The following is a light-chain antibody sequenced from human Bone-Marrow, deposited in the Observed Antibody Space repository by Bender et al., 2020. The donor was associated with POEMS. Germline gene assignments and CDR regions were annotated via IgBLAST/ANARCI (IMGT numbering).Light chain of an antibody. V-gene: IGLV1-51*01. CDR2: DND. CDR1: NSNIGSNY. CDR3: GTWDSSLSAVV. Sequence: QSVLTQPPSVSAAPGQKVTISCSGSNSNIGSNYVSWYQQLPGTAPKLLIYDNDKRPSGIPDRFSGSKSGTSATLGITGLQTGDEAEYYCGTWDSSLSAVVFGGGTKLTVL. J-gene: IGLJ2*01.